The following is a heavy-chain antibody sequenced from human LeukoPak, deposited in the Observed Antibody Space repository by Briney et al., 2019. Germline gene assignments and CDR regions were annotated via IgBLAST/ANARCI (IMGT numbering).Heavy chain of an antibody. V-gene: IGHV4-34*01. D-gene: IGHD3-3*01. CDR2: INHSGST. CDR1: GGSFSGYY. CDR3: ARGILGLRFLEWSYYFDY. J-gene: IGHJ4*02. Sequence: PSETLSLTCAVYGGSFSGYYWSWIRQPPGKGLEWSGEINHSGSTNYNPYLMSRVTISVHTSKNPFSLKLSSVPAADTAVYYCARGILGLRFLEWSYYFDYWGQGTLVTVSS.